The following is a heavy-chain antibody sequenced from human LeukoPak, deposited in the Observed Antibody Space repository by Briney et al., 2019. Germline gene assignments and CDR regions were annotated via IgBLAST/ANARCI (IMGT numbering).Heavy chain of an antibody. V-gene: IGHV1-18*01. CDR1: GYTFTRYG. J-gene: IGHJ4*02. Sequence: ASVKVSCKASGYTFTRYGMSWVRQAPGQGLEWMGWISTYNGNTNYAQKIQGRVTMTTDTSTSTAYMELRSLRSDDTAVYYCARDLPYSSSWESTDYWGQGTLVTVSS. CDR2: ISTYNGNT. CDR3: ARDLPYSSSWESTDY. D-gene: IGHD6-13*01.